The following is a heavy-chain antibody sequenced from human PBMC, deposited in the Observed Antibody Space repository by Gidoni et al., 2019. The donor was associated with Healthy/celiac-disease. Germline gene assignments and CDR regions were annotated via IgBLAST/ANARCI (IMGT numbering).Heavy chain of an antibody. CDR1: VFPFSSYS. CDR3: ARVIAAADKYYYYGMDV. Sequence: EVQLVESGGGLVKPGGSLRLSCAASVFPFSSYSMNWVRQAPGKGLEWVSSISSSSSYIYYADSVKGRFTISRDNAKNSLYLQMNSLRAEDTAVYYCARVIAAADKYYYYGMDVWGQGTTVTVSS. J-gene: IGHJ6*02. CDR2: ISSSSSYI. V-gene: IGHV3-21*01. D-gene: IGHD6-13*01.